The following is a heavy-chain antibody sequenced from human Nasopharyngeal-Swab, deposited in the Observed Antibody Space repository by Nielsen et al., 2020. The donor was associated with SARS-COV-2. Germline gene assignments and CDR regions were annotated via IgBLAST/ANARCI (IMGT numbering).Heavy chain of an antibody. Sequence: GESLKISCAASGFTFSSYGMHWVRQAPGKGLEWVAVIWYDGSNKYYAVSVKGRFTISRDNSKNTLYLQMNSLRAEDTAVYYCARMGTYYYDLLYGMDVWGQGTTVTVSS. CDR2: IWYDGSNK. CDR3: ARMGTYYYDLLYGMDV. V-gene: IGHV3-33*08. CDR1: GFTFSSYG. D-gene: IGHD3-22*01. J-gene: IGHJ6*02.